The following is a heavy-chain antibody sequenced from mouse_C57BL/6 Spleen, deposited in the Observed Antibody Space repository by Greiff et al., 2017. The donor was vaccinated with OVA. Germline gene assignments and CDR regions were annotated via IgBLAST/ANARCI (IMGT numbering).Heavy chain of an antibody. J-gene: IGHJ4*01. CDR1: GYSFTSYY. CDR2: IYPGSGNT. V-gene: IGHV1-66*01. Sequence: VKLVESGPELVKPGASVKISCKASGYSFTSYYIHWVKQRPGQGLEWIGWIYPGSGNTKYNEKFKGKATLTADTSSSTAYMQRSSLTSEDSAVYYCARGFFYAMDYWGQGTSVTVSS. CDR3: ARGFFYAMDY.